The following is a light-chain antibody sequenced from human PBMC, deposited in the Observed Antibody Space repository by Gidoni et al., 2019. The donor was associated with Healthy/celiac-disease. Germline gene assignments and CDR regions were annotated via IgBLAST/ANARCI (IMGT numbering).Light chain of an antibody. CDR3: QQYYSTPPA. CDR1: QSVLYISNNKIY. J-gene: IGKJ1*01. CDR2: WAS. Sequence: DIVMTQSPDSLAVSLGERATINCKSSQSVLYISNNKIYLAWYQQKPGQPPKLLIYWASTRESGVPDRFSGSGSGTDFTLTISSLQAEDVAVYYCQQYYSTPPAFGQGTKVEIK. V-gene: IGKV4-1*01.